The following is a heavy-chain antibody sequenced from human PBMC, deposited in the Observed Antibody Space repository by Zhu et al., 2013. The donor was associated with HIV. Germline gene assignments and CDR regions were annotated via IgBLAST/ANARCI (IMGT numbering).Heavy chain of an antibody. CDR3: ARDRGGSYSWSLFDY. V-gene: IGHV1-2*02. J-gene: IGHJ4*02. Sequence: QVQLVQSGAEVKKPGASVKVSCKASGYTFTGYYMHWVRQAPGQGLEWMGWINPNSGGTNYAQKFQGRVTMTRDTSISTAYMELSRLRSDDTAVYYCARDRGGSYSWSLFDYWGQGTLVTVSS. CDR2: INPNSGGT. CDR1: GYTFTGYY. D-gene: IGHD1-26*01.